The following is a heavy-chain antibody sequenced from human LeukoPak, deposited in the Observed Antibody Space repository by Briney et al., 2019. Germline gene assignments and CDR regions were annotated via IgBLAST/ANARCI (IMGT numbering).Heavy chain of an antibody. V-gene: IGHV3-15*01. CDR1: GFTFSEAW. CDR2: IQSKTDGWTT. CDR3: TTDDYGY. J-gene: IGHJ4*02. D-gene: IGHD3-16*01. Sequence: GGSLRLSCAASGFTFSEAWMSWVRQTPGKGLEWVGRIQSKTDGWTTDYAAPVKGRFTISRDDSKNTLYLQMNSLKTEDTAVYYCTTDDYGYWGQGTLVNVSS.